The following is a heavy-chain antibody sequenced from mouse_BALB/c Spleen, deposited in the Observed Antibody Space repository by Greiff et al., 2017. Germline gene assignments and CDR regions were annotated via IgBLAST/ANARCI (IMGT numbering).Heavy chain of an antibody. CDR3: TRGTWYFDV. CDR1: GYTFTSYY. V-gene: IGHV1S81*02. J-gene: IGHJ1*01. CDR2: INPSNGGT. Sequence: QVQLKQSGAELVKPGASVKLSCKASGYTFTSYYMYWVKQRPGQGLEWIGEINPSNGGTNFNEKFKSKATLTVDKSSSTAYMQLSSLTSEDSAVYYCTRGTWYFDVWGAGTTVTVSS. D-gene: IGHD3-3*01.